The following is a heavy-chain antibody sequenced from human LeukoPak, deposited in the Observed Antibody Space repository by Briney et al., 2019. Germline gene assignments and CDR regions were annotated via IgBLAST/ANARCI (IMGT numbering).Heavy chain of an antibody. CDR2: INPSGGST. J-gene: IGHJ4*02. CDR3: VRNRGHRLVGPTNYFDY. CDR1: GYTFTGYY. Sequence: ASVKVSCKASGYTFTGYYMHWVRQAPGQGLEWMGIINPSGGSTSYAQKFQGRVTMTRDTSTSTAYMDLRSLRSDDTAVYYCVRNRGHRLVGPTNYFDYWGQGTLVTVSS. D-gene: IGHD1-26*01. V-gene: IGHV1-46*01.